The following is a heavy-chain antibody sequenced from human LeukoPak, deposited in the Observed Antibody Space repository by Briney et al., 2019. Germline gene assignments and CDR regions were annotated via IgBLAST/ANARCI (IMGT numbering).Heavy chain of an antibody. CDR3: ASAKYDFWSGYYLFGY. Sequence: PGGSLRLSCAASGFTFSSYAMSWVRQAPGKGLEWVSAISGSGGSTYYADSVKGRFTISRDNSKNTLYLQMNSLRSDDTAVYYCASAKYDFWSGYYLFGYWGQGTLVTVSS. V-gene: IGHV3-23*01. CDR1: GFTFSSYA. D-gene: IGHD3-3*01. J-gene: IGHJ4*02. CDR2: ISGSGGST.